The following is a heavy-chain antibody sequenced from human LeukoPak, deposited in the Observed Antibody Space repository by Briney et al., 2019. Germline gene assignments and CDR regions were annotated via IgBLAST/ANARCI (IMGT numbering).Heavy chain of an antibody. V-gene: IGHV3-30*04. CDR2: ISYDGSNK. J-gene: IGHJ6*03. Sequence: PGGSLRLSCAASGFTFSSYAMHWVRQAPGKGLEWVAVISYDGSNKYYADSVKGRFTISRDNSKNTLYLQMNSLRAEDTAVYYCAKDSADIVVVVAAFRYYYMDVWGKGTTVTISS. CDR3: AKDSADIVVVVAAFRYYYMDV. CDR1: GFTFSSYA. D-gene: IGHD2-15*01.